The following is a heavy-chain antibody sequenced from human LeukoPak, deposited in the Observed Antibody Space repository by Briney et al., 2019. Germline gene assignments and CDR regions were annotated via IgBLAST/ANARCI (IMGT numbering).Heavy chain of an antibody. CDR3: ARDKLIVPGIAASDAFDI. CDR1: GGSISSYY. J-gene: IGHJ3*02. CDR2: IYYSGST. D-gene: IGHD6-13*01. Sequence: SETLSLTCTVSGGSISSYYWSWIRQPPGKGLEWIGYIYYSGSTNYNPPLKSRVTISVDTSKNQFSLKLSSVTAADTAVYYCARDKLIVPGIAASDAFDIWGQGTMVTVSS. V-gene: IGHV4-59*01.